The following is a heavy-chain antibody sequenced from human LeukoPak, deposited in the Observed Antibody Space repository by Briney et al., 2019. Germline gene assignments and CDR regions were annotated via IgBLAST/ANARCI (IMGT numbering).Heavy chain of an antibody. J-gene: IGHJ1*01. D-gene: IGHD3-22*01. Sequence: GASVKVSCKVSGYTLTELSMHWVRQAPGKGLEWMGGFDPEDGETIYAQKFQGRVTMTEDTSTDTAYMELSSLRSEDTAVYYCATSPIVWGYFQHWGQGTLVTVSS. V-gene: IGHV1-24*01. CDR3: ATSPIVWGYFQH. CDR2: FDPEDGET. CDR1: GYTLTELS.